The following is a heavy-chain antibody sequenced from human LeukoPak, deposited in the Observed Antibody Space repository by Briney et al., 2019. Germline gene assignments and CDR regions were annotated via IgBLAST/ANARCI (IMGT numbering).Heavy chain of an antibody. V-gene: IGHV1-2*02. D-gene: IGHD6-6*01. Sequence: PWASVKVSCKASGYTFTGYYMHWVRQAPGQGLEWMGWINPNSGGTNYAQKFQGRVTMTRDTSISTAYMELSRLRSDDTAVYYCASLSSIAARGKDYRGQGTLVTVSS. CDR2: INPNSGGT. J-gene: IGHJ4*02. CDR1: GYTFTGYY. CDR3: ASLSSIAARGKDY.